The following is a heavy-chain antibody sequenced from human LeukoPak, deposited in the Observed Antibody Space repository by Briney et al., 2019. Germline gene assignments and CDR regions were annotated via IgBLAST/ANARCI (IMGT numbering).Heavy chain of an antibody. CDR1: GFTFSDYT. CDR3: ARDWSLYDFWSGYSNGYNWFDP. V-gene: IGHV3-21*01. CDR2: ISSSSSYI. J-gene: IGHJ5*02. D-gene: IGHD3-3*01. Sequence: GGSLRLSCAASGFTFSDYTMNWVRQAPGKGLEWVSAISSSSSYIYYADSVKGRFTISRDNAKNSLYLQMNSLRAEDTAVYYCARDWSLYDFWSGYSNGYNWFDPWGQGTLVTVSS.